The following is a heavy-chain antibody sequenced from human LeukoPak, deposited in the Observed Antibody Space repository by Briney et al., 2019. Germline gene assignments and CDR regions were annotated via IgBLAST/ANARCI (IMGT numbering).Heavy chain of an antibody. Sequence: GGSLRLSCAVSGFIFSNYAMNWVRQAPGKGLEWVSVIYSGGSTYYADSVKGRFTISRDNSKNTLYLQMNSLRAEDTAVYYCARDPLPDDATTSKNWGQGTLVTVSS. V-gene: IGHV3-53*01. D-gene: IGHD1-1*01. CDR2: IYSGGST. J-gene: IGHJ4*02. CDR1: GFIFSNYA. CDR3: ARDPLPDDATTSKN.